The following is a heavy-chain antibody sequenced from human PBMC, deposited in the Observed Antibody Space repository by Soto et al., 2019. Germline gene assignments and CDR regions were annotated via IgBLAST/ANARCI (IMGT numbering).Heavy chain of an antibody. J-gene: IGHJ5*02. V-gene: IGHV1-69*06. CDR1: GGTFSSYA. Sequence: ASVKVSCKASGGTFSSYAISWVRQAPGQGLEWMGGIIPIFGTANYAQKFQGRVTITADKSTSTAYMELSSLRSEDTAVYYCARANDSSGYYYPVSWLDPWGQGTLVTVSS. CDR3: ARANDSSGYYYPVSWLDP. CDR2: IIPIFGTA. D-gene: IGHD3-22*01.